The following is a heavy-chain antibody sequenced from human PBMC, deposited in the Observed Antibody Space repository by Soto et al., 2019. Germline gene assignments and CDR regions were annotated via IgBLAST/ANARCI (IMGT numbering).Heavy chain of an antibody. CDR3: VGDHVVTAHYYGMDV. D-gene: IGHD2-15*01. J-gene: IGHJ6*02. Sequence: QVQLQESGPGLVKPSQTLSLICTVSGGSISNDGYYWSWIRQHPGKGLEWIGYIFSSGTTYYNPSLKTRITMSVDTSKNQFSLQLHSLTAADTAVYYCVGDHVVTAHYYGMDVWGQGTTVTISS. V-gene: IGHV4-31*03. CDR2: IFSSGTT. CDR1: GGSISNDGYY.